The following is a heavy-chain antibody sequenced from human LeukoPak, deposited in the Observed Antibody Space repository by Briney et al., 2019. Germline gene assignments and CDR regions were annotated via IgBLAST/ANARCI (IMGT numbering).Heavy chain of an antibody. V-gene: IGHV4-59*12. D-gene: IGHD6-6*01. Sequence: SETLSLTCTVSGGSISSYYWSWIRQPPGKGLEWIGYIYYSGSTYYNPSLKSRVTISVDRSKNQFSLKRISVTAADTAVYYCARGRSSSSSDDYWGQGTLVTVSS. CDR3: ARGRSSSSSDDY. CDR1: GGSISSYY. J-gene: IGHJ4*02. CDR2: IYYSGST.